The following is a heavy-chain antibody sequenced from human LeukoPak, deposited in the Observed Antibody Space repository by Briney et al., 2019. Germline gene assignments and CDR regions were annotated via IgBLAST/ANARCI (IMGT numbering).Heavy chain of an antibody. V-gene: IGHV3-64*01. Sequence: GGSLRLSCAASGFTFSNYAMHWVRQAPGKGLEYVSATSYNGGSTYYANSVEGRFTISRDNSKNTLYLQMGSLIPEDMAVYYCARRFAAQLAFVDVWGKGTTVTISS. CDR3: ARRFAAQLAFVDV. CDR2: TSYNGGST. CDR1: GFTFSNYA. D-gene: IGHD3-3*02. J-gene: IGHJ6*04.